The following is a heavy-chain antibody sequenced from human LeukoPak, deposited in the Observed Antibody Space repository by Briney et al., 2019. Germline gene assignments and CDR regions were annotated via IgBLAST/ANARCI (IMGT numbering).Heavy chain of an antibody. CDR3: AREVGARYYFDY. V-gene: IGHV1-2*02. Sequence: AASVTVSCTASGYTFTGYYMHWVRPAPGQGLEWMGWINPNSGGTNYAQKLQGRVTMTTDTSTSTAYMELRSLRSDDTAVYYCAREVGARYYFDYWGQGTLVTVSS. CDR1: GYTFTGYY. D-gene: IGHD1-26*01. J-gene: IGHJ4*02. CDR2: INPNSGGT.